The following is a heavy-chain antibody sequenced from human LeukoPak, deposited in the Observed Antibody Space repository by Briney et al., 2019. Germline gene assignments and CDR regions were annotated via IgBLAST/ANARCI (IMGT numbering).Heavy chain of an antibody. Sequence: PGGSLRLSCAASGFTFSSYGMSWIRQPPGKGLEWIGYIYYSGSTNYNPSLKSRVTISVDTSKNQFSLRLSSATAADTAVYYCARGVPGGYGSGSYPIYYYYYYYMDVWGKGTTVTVSS. CDR2: IYYSGST. D-gene: IGHD3-10*01. J-gene: IGHJ6*03. CDR3: ARGVPGGYGSGSYPIYYYYYYYMDV. CDR1: GFTFSSYG. V-gene: IGHV4-59*01.